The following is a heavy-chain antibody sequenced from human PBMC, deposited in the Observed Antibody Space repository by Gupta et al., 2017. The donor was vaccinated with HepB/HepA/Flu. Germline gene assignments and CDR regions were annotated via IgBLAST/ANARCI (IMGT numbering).Heavy chain of an antibody. V-gene: IGHV3-23*01. CDR3: AKDLTGTYGDYFDY. CDR2: ISGSGGNT. D-gene: IGHD1-20*01. Sequence: EVQLLESGGDLVQPGGSLRLSCAASGFSFSSYAMSWVRQAPGKGPEWVSEISGSGGNTYYADSVKGRFSISRDNSKSTLYLQMNSLKVEDTAVYYCAKDLTGTYGDYFDYWGLGTPVAVSA. J-gene: IGHJ4*02. CDR1: GFSFSSYA.